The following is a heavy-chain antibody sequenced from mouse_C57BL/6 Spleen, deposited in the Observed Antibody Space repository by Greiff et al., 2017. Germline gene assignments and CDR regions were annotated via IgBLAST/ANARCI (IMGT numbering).Heavy chain of an antibody. CDR2: IHPNSGST. CDR1: GYTFTSYW. Sequence: VLLQQPGAELVKPGASVKLSCTASGYTFTSYWMHWVKQRPGQGLEWIGMIHPNSGSTNYNEKFKSKATLTVDKSSSTAYMQLSSLTSEDSAVCYSARNWDGGAMDYWGQGTSVTVSS. J-gene: IGHJ4*01. CDR3: ARNWDGGAMDY. D-gene: IGHD4-1*01. V-gene: IGHV1-64*01.